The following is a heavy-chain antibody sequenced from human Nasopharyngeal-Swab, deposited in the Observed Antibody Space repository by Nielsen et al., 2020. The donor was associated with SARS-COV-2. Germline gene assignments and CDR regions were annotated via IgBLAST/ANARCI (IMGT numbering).Heavy chain of an antibody. D-gene: IGHD6-19*01. CDR3: AKAGIAVAVDWFDP. CDR1: GFTFSNYG. CDR2: ISYDGSNK. Sequence: GGSLRLSCAASGFTFSNYGMHWVRQAPGKGLEWVAVISYDGSNKYYADSVKGRFTISRDNSKNTLYLQMNSLRAEDTAVYYCAKAGIAVAVDWFDPWGQGTLVTVSS. J-gene: IGHJ5*02. V-gene: IGHV3-30*18.